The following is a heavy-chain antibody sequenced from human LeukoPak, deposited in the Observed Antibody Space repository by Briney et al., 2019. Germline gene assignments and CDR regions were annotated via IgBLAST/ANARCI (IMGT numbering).Heavy chain of an antibody. CDR2: FDPEDGET. CDR1: GYTLTELS. D-gene: IGHD5-18*01. J-gene: IGHJ4*02. V-gene: IGHV1-24*01. Sequence: ASVKVSCKVSGYTLTELSMHWVRQAPGKGLEWMGGFDPEDGETIYAQKFQGRVTMIEDASTDTAYMELSSLRSEDTAVYYCATAYRYSYGKFDYWGQGTLVTVSS. CDR3: ATAYRYSYGKFDY.